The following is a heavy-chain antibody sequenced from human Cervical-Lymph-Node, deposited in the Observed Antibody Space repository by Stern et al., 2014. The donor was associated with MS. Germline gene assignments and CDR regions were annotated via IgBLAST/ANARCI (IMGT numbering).Heavy chain of an antibody. Sequence: VQLVQSGPGLVKPSGTLSLPCTVSGASISSSYWSWIRQPPGKGPEWIAYIYYSGVTNYNPSLRSRVTISVDMAKNQLSPQVNTVTAADTAVYYCAKWGTGGYGHFDYWGQGILVTVSS. CDR2: IYYSGVT. D-gene: IGHD3-16*01. J-gene: IGHJ4*02. V-gene: IGHV4-59*01. CDR3: AKWGTGGYGHFDY. CDR1: GASISSSY.